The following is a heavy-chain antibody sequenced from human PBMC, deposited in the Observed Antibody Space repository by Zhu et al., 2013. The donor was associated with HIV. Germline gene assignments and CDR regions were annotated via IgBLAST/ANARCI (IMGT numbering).Heavy chain of an antibody. V-gene: IGHV4-39*07. CDR2: IYYSGST. CDR1: GGSISSSSYY. CDR3: ARVLPSGYYGKYWFDP. D-gene: IGHD3-22*01. Sequence: QVQLQESGPGLVKPSETLSLTCTVSGGSISSSSYYWGWIRQPPGKGLEWIGSIYYSGSTYYNPSLKSRVTISVDTSKNQFSLKLTSVTAADTAVYYCARVLPSGYYGKYWFDPWGQGTLVTVSS. J-gene: IGHJ5*02.